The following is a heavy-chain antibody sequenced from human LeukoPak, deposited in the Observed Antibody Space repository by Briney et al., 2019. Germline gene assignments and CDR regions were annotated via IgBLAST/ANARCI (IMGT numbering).Heavy chain of an antibody. CDR1: NDSVSSYY. J-gene: IGHJ5*02. Sequence: PSETLSLTCTISNDSVSSYYWNWIRQSPEKGLEWIGYISNRGSTTYNPSLRSRVTISVDMGKNQVSLKMRSVTAADTAMYYCARRGWFGSYTWFDPWGQGTPVAVSS. V-gene: IGHV4-59*08. D-gene: IGHD3-10*01. CDR3: ARRGWFGSYTWFDP. CDR2: ISNRGST.